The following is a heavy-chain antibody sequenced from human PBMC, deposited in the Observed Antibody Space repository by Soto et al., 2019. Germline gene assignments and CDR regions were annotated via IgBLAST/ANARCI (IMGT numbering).Heavy chain of an antibody. Sequence: GASVKVSFQASGYTFTGYYMHWVRQAPGQGLEWMGWINPNSGGTNYAQKFQGRVTMTRDTSISTAYMELSRLRSDDTAVYYCARDENIVVVVAATPGGYWGQGTLVTVSS. D-gene: IGHD2-15*01. CDR3: ARDENIVVVVAATPGGY. J-gene: IGHJ4*02. CDR2: INPNSGGT. V-gene: IGHV1-2*02. CDR1: GYTFTGYY.